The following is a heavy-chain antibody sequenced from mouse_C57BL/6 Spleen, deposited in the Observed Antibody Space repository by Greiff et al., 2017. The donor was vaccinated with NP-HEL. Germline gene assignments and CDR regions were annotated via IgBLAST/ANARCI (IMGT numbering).Heavy chain of an antibody. Sequence: EVQRVESEGGLVQPGSSMKLSCTASGFTFSDYYMAWVRQVPEKGLEWVANINYDGSSTYYLDSLKSRFIISRDNAKNILYLQMSSLKSEDTATYYCAREGSSGYFDVWGTGTTVTVSS. V-gene: IGHV5-16*01. J-gene: IGHJ1*03. CDR1: GFTFSDYY. CDR3: AREGSSGYFDV. CDR2: INYDGSST. D-gene: IGHD1-1*01.